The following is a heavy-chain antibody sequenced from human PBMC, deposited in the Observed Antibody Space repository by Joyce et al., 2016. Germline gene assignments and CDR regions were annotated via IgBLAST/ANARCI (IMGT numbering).Heavy chain of an antibody. Sequence: QVQLVQSGAEVKQPGTSVKVSCQVSGGSFHNYAINWVRQAPGRGLEWMGGIIPLFCRVKYAQKFQGRVTIIADKSTATSHMELRSLRSEDTAVYYCARLEVGGRSNWFDPWGQGTLVTVSS. J-gene: IGHJ5*02. D-gene: IGHD2-15*01. CDR3: ARLEVGGRSNWFDP. CDR1: GGSFHNYA. CDR2: IIPLFCRV. V-gene: IGHV1-69*06.